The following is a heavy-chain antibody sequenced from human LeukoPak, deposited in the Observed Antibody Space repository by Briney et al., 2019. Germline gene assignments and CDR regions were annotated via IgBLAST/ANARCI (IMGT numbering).Heavy chain of an antibody. CDR2: INSDGSST. Sequence: QAGGSLRLSCAASGFTFSSYWMHWVRQAPGKGLVWVSRINSDGSSTSYADSVKGRFTISRDNSKNTLYLQMNSLRAEDTALYYCAKAGSGWSFDYWGQGTLVTVSS. V-gene: IGHV3-74*01. CDR1: GFTFSSYW. CDR3: AKAGSGWSFDY. J-gene: IGHJ4*02. D-gene: IGHD6-19*01.